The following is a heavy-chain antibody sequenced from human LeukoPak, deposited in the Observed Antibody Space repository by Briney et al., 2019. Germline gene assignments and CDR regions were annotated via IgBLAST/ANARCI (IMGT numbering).Heavy chain of an antibody. CDR2: IWYDGSNK. CDR1: GFTFNSYG. Sequence: PGGSLRRSGAASGFTFNSYGMHWVRQAPSKGREWVAVIWYDGSNKYYADSVKGRFTISRDNSKNTMYLQMNSMRAEDTAVYYCAKDPDILTGYYSPGYMDVWGKGTTVTVSS. J-gene: IGHJ6*03. CDR3: AKDPDILTGYYSPGYMDV. D-gene: IGHD3-9*01. V-gene: IGHV3-33*06.